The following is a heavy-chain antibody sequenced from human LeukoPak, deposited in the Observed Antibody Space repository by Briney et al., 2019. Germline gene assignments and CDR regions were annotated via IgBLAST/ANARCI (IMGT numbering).Heavy chain of an antibody. CDR1: GYTFTVYY. CDR3: AKEVHYYDSIDYFPLGY. CDR2: INHNSGGT. J-gene: IGHJ4*02. D-gene: IGHD3-22*01. V-gene: IGHV1-2*02. Sequence: ASVKVSYKASGYTFTVYYMHWVRQAPGQGLEWMGWINHNSGGTNYAQKFQGRVTMSRDTSISTAYMELSRLTSDDTAVYYCAKEVHYYDSIDYFPLGYWGQGTLITVSS.